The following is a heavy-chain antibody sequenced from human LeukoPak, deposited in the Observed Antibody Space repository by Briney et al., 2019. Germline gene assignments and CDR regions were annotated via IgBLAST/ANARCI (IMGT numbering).Heavy chain of an antibody. Sequence: SETLSLTCTVAAASISSYYWTCIRQPAGKGLEWIGCFYSTGSTNSNPYLKGRVTMSVATSKNQFSLKLSSVAAADTAVYYCASGDSGALVGGFWGQGTLVTVSS. CDR1: AASISSYY. CDR3: ASGDSGALVGGF. V-gene: IGHV4-4*07. D-gene: IGHD4-17*01. J-gene: IGHJ4*02. CDR2: FYSTGST.